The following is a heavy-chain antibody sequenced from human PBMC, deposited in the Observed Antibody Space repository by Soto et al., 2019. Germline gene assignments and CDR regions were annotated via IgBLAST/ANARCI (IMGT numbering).Heavy chain of an antibody. J-gene: IGHJ4*02. CDR1: GFTLTTYG. CDR2: MSYDGTKE. V-gene: IGHV3-30*18. Sequence: PGGSLRLSCAASGFTLTTYGMHWVRQAPGKGLEWVAAMSYDGTKEYYAGSVKGRFTISRDSSRNTLFLQLNSLRAEDTAVYYCAKEFGSTWIDHWGEGT. D-gene: IGHD6-13*01. CDR3: AKEFGSTWIDH.